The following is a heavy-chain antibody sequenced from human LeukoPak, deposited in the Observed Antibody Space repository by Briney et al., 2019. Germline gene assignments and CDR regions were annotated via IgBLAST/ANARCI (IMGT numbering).Heavy chain of an antibody. CDR1: GYTFTSYG. V-gene: IGHV1-2*02. Sequence: ASVKVSCKASGYTFTSYGISWVRQAPGQGLEWMGWINPNSGGTNYAQKFQGRVTMTRDTSISTAYMELSRLRSDDTAVYYCARDRFYYYYGMDVWGQGTTVTVSS. CDR2: INPNSGGT. J-gene: IGHJ6*02. CDR3: ARDRFYYYYGMDV.